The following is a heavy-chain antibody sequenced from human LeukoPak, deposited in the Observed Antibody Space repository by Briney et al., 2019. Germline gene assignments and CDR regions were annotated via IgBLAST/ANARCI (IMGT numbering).Heavy chain of an antibody. CDR3: AITLVRGVRNHPGY. Sequence: GGSLRLSCAASGFTFSSHEMNWVRQPPGKGLEWVSYISSGSSTIYYADSVKGRFTISRDNAKNLLSLQMNSLRAEDTAVYYCAITLVRGVRNHPGYWGQGTLVTVAS. J-gene: IGHJ4*02. CDR1: GFTFSSHE. V-gene: IGHV3-48*03. CDR2: ISSGSSTI. D-gene: IGHD3-10*01.